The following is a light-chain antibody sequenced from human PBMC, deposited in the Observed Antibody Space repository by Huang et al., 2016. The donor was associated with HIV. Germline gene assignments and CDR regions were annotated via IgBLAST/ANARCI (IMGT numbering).Light chain of an antibody. CDR3: MQVTHGWT. J-gene: IGKJ1*01. V-gene: IGKV2-30*02. CDR2: LVS. Sequence: VVITQSPLSLPVTLGQPASISCRSSQSLVHSDGNTYMNWFQQRPGQSPRRLFYLVSNRDSGVPDRFSGSGSGTDFTLKISRVEAEDVGFYYCMQVTHGWTFGQGTKVEIK. CDR1: QSLVHSDGNTY.